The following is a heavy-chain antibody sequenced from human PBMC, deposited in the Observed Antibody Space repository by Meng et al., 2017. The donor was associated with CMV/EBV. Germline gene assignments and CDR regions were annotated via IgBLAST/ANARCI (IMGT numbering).Heavy chain of an antibody. CDR2: IDNSGGST. D-gene: IGHD2-2*01. Sequence: GESLKISCAASGFTFSTYAMSWVRQAPGKGLGWVSAIDNSGGSTYYADSVKGRFTISRDDSKNTAYLQMNSLKTEDTAMYYCTRASFSRYCSSTSCYYGMDVWGQGTTVTVSS. V-gene: IGHV3-23*01. CDR1: GFTFSTYA. CDR3: TRASFSRYCSSTSCYYGMDV. J-gene: IGHJ6*02.